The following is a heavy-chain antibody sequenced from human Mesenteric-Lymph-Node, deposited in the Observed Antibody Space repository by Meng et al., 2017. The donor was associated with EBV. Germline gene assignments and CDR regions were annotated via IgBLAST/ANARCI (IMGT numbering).Heavy chain of an antibody. CDR2: IYYSGDT. Sequence: PPLQESDPGLVKPSETLSIPCTVSGGSISTSNYYWGWIRQPPGKGLEWIGTIYYSGDTYYSSSLKSRVTISVDTSKNQFSLKLSSATAADTAVYYCARALYWKLPSFWFDPWGQGTLVTVSS. CDR3: ARALYWKLPSFWFDP. V-gene: IGHV4-39*07. CDR1: GGSISTSNYY. J-gene: IGHJ5*02. D-gene: IGHD2-8*02.